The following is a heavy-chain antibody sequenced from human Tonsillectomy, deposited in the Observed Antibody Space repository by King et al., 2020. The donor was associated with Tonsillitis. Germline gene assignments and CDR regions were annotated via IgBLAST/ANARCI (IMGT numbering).Heavy chain of an antibody. D-gene: IGHD1-1*01. CDR3: ARDEAILERFDY. CDR2: ISGSSSYI. Sequence: VQLVESGGGLVKPGGSLRLSCAASGFTFSSYSMNWVRQAPGKGLEWVSSISGSSSYIYYADSVKGRFTISRENAKNSLYLQMNSLRAEDTAVYYCARDEAILERFDYWGQGTLVTVSS. J-gene: IGHJ4*02. CDR1: GFTFSSYS. V-gene: IGHV3-21*01.